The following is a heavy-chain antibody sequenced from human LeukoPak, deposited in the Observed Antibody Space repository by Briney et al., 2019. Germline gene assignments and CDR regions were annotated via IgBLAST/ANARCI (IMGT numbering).Heavy chain of an antibody. CDR1: GFTVSSNY. J-gene: IGHJ6*02. Sequence: GESLQISCAASGFTVSSNYMSWVRQAPGKGLEWVSVIYSGDSTYYADSVKGRFTISRDNSKNTLYLQMNTLRAEDTAVYYCARLGQGLPPSYYFGMDVWGQGTTVTV. D-gene: IGHD6-19*01. CDR2: IYSGDST. V-gene: IGHV3-66*01. CDR3: ARLGQGLPPSYYFGMDV.